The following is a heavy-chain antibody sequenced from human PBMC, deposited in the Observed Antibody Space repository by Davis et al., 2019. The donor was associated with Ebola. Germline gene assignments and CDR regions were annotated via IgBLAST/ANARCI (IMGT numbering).Heavy chain of an antibody. CDR2: IWYDGSNK. D-gene: IGHD2-21*01. J-gene: IGHJ4*02. Sequence: GESLKISCAASGFTFSSYGMHWVRQAPGKGLEWVAVIWYDGSNKYYADSVKGRFTISRDNSKNTLYLQMNSLRAEDTAVYYCARDQDLGCGDYWGQGTLVTVSS. CDR3: ARDQDLGCGDY. CDR1: GFTFSSYG. V-gene: IGHV3-33*01.